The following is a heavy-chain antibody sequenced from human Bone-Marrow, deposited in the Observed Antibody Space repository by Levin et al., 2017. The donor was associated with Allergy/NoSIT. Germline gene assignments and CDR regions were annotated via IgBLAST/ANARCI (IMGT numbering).Heavy chain of an antibody. V-gene: IGHV3-21*01. CDR2: ISSSGSDM. CDR1: GFSMYS. J-gene: IGHJ3*02. Sequence: GGSLRLSCTVSGFSMYSINWVRQAPGKGLEWVSSISSSGSDMYYVDSVKGRFTISRDNAKNSLTLQMNSLRDEDTAVYYCARGIIGDVRVSHKEAFDIWGQGTMVSVSS. D-gene: IGHD2-8*02. CDR3: ARGIIGDVRVSHKEAFDI.